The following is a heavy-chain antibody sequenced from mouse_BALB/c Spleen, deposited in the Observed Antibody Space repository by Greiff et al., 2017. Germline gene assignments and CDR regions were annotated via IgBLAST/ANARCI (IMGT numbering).Heavy chain of an antibody. CDR2: ISYSGST. CDR3: AREGVGRFAY. Sequence: VQLQQSGPGLVKPSQSLSLTCTVTGYSITSDYAWNWIRQFPGNKLEWMGYISYSGSTSYNPSLKSRISITRDTSKNQFFLQLKSVTTEDTATYYCAREGVGRFAYWGQGTLVTVSA. V-gene: IGHV3-2*02. CDR1: GYSITSDYA. J-gene: IGHJ3*01. D-gene: IGHD1-1*01.